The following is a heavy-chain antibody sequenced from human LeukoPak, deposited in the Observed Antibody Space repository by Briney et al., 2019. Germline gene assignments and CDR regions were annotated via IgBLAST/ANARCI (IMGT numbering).Heavy chain of an antibody. CDR3: AKRGDYDILTGYYDPDY. J-gene: IGHJ4*02. CDR1: GFTLRNYA. CDR2: VSGRDDST. Sequence: GGSLRLSCAASGFTLRNYAMFWVRQAPGKGLEWVSAVSGRDDSTYYADSVKGRFIISRDNSKNTLYLQMNSLRAEDTAVYYCAKRGDYDILTGYYDPDYWGQGTLVTVSS. D-gene: IGHD3-9*01. V-gene: IGHV3-23*01.